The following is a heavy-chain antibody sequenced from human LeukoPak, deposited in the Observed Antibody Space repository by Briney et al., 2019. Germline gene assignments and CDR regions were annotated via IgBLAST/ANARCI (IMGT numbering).Heavy chain of an antibody. J-gene: IGHJ5*02. CDR1: GYTFTGHY. CDR2: INPNSGGT. D-gene: IGHD4-17*01. V-gene: IGHV1-2*02. CDR3: ARPSDYGDASNWFDP. Sequence: ASVKVSCKASGYTFTGHYMHWVRQAPGQGLEWMGWINPNSGGTNYAQKFQGRVTMTRDTSISTAYMELSRLRSDDTAVYYCARPSDYGDASNWFDPWGQGTLVTVSS.